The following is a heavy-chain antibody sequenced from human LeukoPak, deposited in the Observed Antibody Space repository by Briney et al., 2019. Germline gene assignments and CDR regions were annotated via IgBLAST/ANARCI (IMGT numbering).Heavy chain of an antibody. D-gene: IGHD6-6*01. Sequence: GGSLRPSCVASGLTLSNYDTTWVRQAPGKGLEYVSSIGSGGYRFYGGSVKGRFSISRDNSQNTVYLQMNSLRGEDTAIYFCAKKLPDASSYFGFWGQGILVTVSS. CDR2: IGSGGYR. V-gene: IGHV3-23*01. CDR3: AKKLPDASSYFGF. CDR1: GLTLSNYD. J-gene: IGHJ4*02.